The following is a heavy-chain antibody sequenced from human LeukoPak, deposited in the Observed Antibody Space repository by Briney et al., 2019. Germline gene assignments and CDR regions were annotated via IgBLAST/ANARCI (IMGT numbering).Heavy chain of an antibody. CDR3: ARDHMRQWLPYYFDY. V-gene: IGHV1-69*04. D-gene: IGHD6-19*01. J-gene: IGHJ4*02. CDR2: IIPILGIA. CDR1: GGTFGSYA. Sequence: ASVKVSCKASGGTFGSYAISWARQAPGQGLEWMGRIIPILGIANYAQKFQGRVTITADKSTSTAYMELSSLRSEDTAVCYCARDHMRQWLPYYFDYWGQGTPVTVSS.